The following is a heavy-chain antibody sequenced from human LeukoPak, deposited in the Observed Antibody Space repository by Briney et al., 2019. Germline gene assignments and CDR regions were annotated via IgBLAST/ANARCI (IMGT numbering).Heavy chain of an antibody. CDR1: GGSISSYY. V-gene: IGHV4-59*03. CDR3: ATTSRSNYWYFDL. D-gene: IGHD1-1*01. J-gene: IGHJ2*01. CDR2: IYYSGST. Sequence: SETLSLTCTVSGGSISSYYWSWIRQPPGKGLEWIGYIYYSGSTNYNPSLKSRVTISVDTSKKQFSLKLNSMTAAGTAVYFCATTSRSNYWYFDLWGRGTLVTVSS.